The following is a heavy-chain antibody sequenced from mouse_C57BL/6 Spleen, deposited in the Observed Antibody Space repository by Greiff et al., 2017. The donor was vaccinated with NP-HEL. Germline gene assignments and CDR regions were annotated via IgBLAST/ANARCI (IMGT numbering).Heavy chain of an antibody. CDR3: ARDYYGNCFDY. V-gene: IGHV1-82*01. J-gene: IGHJ2*01. CDR1: GYAFSSSW. D-gene: IGHD2-1*01. Sequence: VKLMESGPELVKPGASVKISCKASGYAFSSSWMNWMKQRPGKGLEWIGRIYPGDGDTNYNGKFKGKATLTADKSSSTAYMQLSSLTYEDSAVYFCARDYYGNCFDYWGQGTTLTVSS. CDR2: IYPGDGDT.